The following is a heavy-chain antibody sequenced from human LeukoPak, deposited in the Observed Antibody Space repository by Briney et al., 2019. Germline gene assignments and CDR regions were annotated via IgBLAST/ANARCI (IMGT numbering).Heavy chain of an antibody. D-gene: IGHD6-19*01. V-gene: IGHV3-23*01. CDR3: AKDLSRAVAADWFDP. J-gene: IGHJ5*02. CDR2: ISDSGGST. Sequence: GGSLRLSCAASGFTFSNYDMSRVRQAPGKGLEWVSSISDSGGSTYYADSVKGRFTISRDNSKNTLYLQMTNLRAADTAVYYCAKDLSRAVAADWFDPWDQGSLVTVSS. CDR1: GFTFSNYD.